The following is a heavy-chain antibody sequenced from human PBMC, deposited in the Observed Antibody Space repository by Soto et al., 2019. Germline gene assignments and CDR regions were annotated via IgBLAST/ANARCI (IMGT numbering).Heavy chain of an antibody. V-gene: IGHV4-39*01. CDR2: INHSGNT. D-gene: IGHD3-3*01. CDR3: ASLILRFLEWLSPFDY. Sequence: QVQLQESGPGLVKPSETLSLTCTVSGGSISSSSYYWGWVRQPPGKGLEWIGTINHSGNTSYNPSLQSRVTISGDTSKNQFSLKLRSVTAAYTAVYYCASLILRFLEWLSPFDYWGRGTLVTVSS. CDR1: GGSISSSSYY. J-gene: IGHJ4*02.